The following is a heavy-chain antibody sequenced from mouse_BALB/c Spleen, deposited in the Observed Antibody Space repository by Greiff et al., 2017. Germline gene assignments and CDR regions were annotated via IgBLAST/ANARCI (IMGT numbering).Heavy chain of an antibody. CDR2: IDPANGNT. CDR1: GFNIKDTY. V-gene: IGHV14-3*02. Sequence: DVKLQESGAELVKPGASVKLSCTASGFNIKDTYMHWVKQRPEQGLEWIGRIDPANGNTKYDPKFQGKATITADTSSNTAYLQLSSLTSEDTAVYYCASGDYDVVFAYWGQGTLVTVSA. CDR3: ASGDYDVVFAY. D-gene: IGHD2-4*01. J-gene: IGHJ3*01.